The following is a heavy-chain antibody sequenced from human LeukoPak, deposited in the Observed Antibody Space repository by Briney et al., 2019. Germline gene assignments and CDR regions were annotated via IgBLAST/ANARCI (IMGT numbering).Heavy chain of an antibody. Sequence: GGSLRLSCAASGFTFSSYSMRWVRQAPGEGLGWGSYISSSGNTIAYADTVKGRFTISRDNAKNSLYLQMVSLRAEDTAVYYCARLRGYSDGYGYYCGQGTLVTVSS. CDR3: ARLRGYSDGYGYY. J-gene: IGHJ4*02. CDR1: GFTFSSYS. D-gene: IGHD5-18*01. V-gene: IGHV3-48*04. CDR2: ISSSGNTI.